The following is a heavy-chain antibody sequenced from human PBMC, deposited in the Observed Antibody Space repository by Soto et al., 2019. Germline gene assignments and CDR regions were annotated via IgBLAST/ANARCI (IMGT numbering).Heavy chain of an antibody. CDR1: GGSISSGGYY. V-gene: IGHV4-31*03. D-gene: IGHD6-13*01. CDR2: IYYSGST. J-gene: IGHJ4*02. CDR3: ARGYSGSYAGGYFDS. Sequence: QVQLQESGPGLVKPSQTLSLTCTVSGGSISSGGYYWSWIRQHPGKGLEWIGYIYYSGSTYYNPPLKSRVTISVDTSKNQFSLKLSSVTAADTAVYHCARGYSGSYAGGYFDSWGRGTPVTVSS.